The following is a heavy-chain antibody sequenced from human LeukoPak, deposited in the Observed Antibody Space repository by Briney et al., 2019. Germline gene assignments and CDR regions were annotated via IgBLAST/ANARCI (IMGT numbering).Heavy chain of an antibody. V-gene: IGHV1-8*01. CDR2: MNPDSGNT. J-gene: IGHJ5*02. CDR1: GYTFTIYD. CDR3: AVHLPGDYLDP. Sequence: ASVKVSCKASGYTFTIYDINWVRQAAGQGLEWMGWMNPDSGNTDFAQKFQGRVTMTRNTSISTAYMELSSLTSEDTAVYYCAVHLPGDYLDPWGQGTLVTVSS. D-gene: IGHD4-17*01.